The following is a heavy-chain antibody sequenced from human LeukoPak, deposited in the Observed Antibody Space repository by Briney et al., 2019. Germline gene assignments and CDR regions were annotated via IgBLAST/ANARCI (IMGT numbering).Heavy chain of an antibody. J-gene: IGHJ4*02. CDR1: GGSISSYH. CDR2: IYYSGST. D-gene: IGHD6-19*01. V-gene: IGHV4-59*01. Sequence: SETLSLTCTVSGGSISSYHWSWIRQPPGKGLEWIGYIYYSGSTNYNPSFKSRVTISVDTSKNQFSLKLSSVTAADTAVYYCAREAVAGPDYWGQGTLVTVSS. CDR3: AREAVAGPDY.